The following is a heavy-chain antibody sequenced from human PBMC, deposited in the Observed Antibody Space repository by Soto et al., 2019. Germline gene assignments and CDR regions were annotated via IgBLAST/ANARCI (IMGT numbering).Heavy chain of an antibody. D-gene: IGHD5-12*01. CDR3: AIGYSGYDTAWYYYGMDV. CDR2: INAGNGNT. V-gene: IGHV1-3*01. CDR1: GYTFTSYA. Sequence: SVKVSCKASGYTFTSYAMHWVRQAPGQRLEWMGWINAGNGNTKYSQKFQGRVTITRDTSASTAYMELSSLRSEDTAVYYCAIGYSGYDTAWYYYGMDVWGQGTTVTVSS. J-gene: IGHJ6*02.